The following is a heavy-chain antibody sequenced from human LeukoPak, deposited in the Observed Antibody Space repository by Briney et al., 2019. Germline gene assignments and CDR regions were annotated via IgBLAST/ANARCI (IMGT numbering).Heavy chain of an antibody. V-gene: IGHV3-30*19. CDR1: GFSFSNYG. CDR2: ISYDGSNK. Sequence: TGGSLRLSCAASGFSFSNYGMRWVRQAPGKGLEWVAVISYDGSNKYYADSVKGRFTISRDNSKNTLYLQMNSLRAEDTAVYYCARINDYSIWGPFDYWGQGTLVTVSS. D-gene: IGHD4-11*01. J-gene: IGHJ4*02. CDR3: ARINDYSIWGPFDY.